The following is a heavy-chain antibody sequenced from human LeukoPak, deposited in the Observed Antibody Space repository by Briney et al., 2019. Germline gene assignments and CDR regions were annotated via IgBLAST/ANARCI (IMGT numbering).Heavy chain of an antibody. J-gene: IGHJ4*02. V-gene: IGHV1-46*01. D-gene: IGHD2-2*01. CDR2: IKSTGDTT. CDR3: VREDAHTYYFDF. CDR1: EYTFTSYH. Sequence: ASVQVSCKTSEYTFTSYHMHWVRQAPGQGLEWVAIIKSTGDTTVYAQKLQGRVTVTRDTSTSTVYMDLSSLSSEDTAVYYCVREDAHTYYFDFWGPGTLVTVSS.